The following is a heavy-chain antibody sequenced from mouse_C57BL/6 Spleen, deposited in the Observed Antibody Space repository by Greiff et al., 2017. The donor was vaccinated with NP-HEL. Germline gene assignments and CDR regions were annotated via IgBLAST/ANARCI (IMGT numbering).Heavy chain of an antibody. CDR3: ARDDGYAYAMDY. D-gene: IGHD2-3*01. CDR1: GYTFTDYY. J-gene: IGHJ4*01. V-gene: IGHV1-76*01. Sequence: QVHVKQSGAELVRPGASVKLSCKASGYTFTDYYINWVKQRPGQGLEWIARIYPGSGNTYYNEKFKGKATLTAEKSSSTAYMQLSSLTSEDSAVYFCARDDGYAYAMDYWGQGTSVTVSS. CDR2: IYPGSGNT.